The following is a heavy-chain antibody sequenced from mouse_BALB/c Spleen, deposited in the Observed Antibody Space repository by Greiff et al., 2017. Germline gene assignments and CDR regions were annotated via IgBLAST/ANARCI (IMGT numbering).Heavy chain of an antibody. CDR3: ARGYGNSYYFDY. J-gene: IGHJ2*01. CDR2: ISNLAYSI. D-gene: IGHD2-10*02. V-gene: IGHV5-15*02. CDR1: GFTFSDYG. Sequence: EVQLVESGGGLVQPGGSRKLSCAASGFTFSDYGMAWVRQAPGKGPEWVAFISNLAYSIYYADTVTGRFTISRENAKNTLYLEMSSLRSEDTAMYYCARGYGNSYYFDYWGQGTTLTVSS.